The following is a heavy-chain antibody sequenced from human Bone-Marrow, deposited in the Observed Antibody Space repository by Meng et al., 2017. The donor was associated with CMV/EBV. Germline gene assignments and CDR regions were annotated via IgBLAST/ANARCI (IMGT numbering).Heavy chain of an antibody. Sequence: GGSLRLSCAASGFTLSGSTVHWVRQASGKGLEWVGRIRSKANSYATAYAASVKGRFTISRDDSKNTAYLQMNSLKTEDTAVYYCTRYGGSGPWGQGTLVTVSS. CDR3: TRYGGSGP. V-gene: IGHV3-73*01. CDR1: GFTLSGST. CDR2: IRSKANSYAT. D-gene: IGHD4-23*01. J-gene: IGHJ5*02.